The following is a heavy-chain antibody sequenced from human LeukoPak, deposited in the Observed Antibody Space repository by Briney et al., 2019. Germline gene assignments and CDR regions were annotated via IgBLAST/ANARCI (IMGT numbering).Heavy chain of an antibody. D-gene: IGHD3-22*01. CDR3: ARGKVYDSSGYFDY. CDR1: GYTFTGYY. Sequence: ASVKVSCKASGYTFTGYYMHWVRQAPGQGLEWMGWINPNSGGTNYAQKFQGRVTMTRDTSISTAYMELSRLRSDDTAVYYCARGKVYDSSGYFDYWGQGTLVTVSS. V-gene: IGHV1-2*02. CDR2: INPNSGGT. J-gene: IGHJ4*02.